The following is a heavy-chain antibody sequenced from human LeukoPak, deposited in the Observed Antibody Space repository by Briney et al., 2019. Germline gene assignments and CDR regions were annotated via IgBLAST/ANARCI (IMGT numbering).Heavy chain of an antibody. Sequence: QPGGSLRLSCAVSGITLSNYGMSWVRQAPGKGLEWVAGISGGGGGTNYADSVKGRFTVSRDNPNNTLYLQIHSLRAEDTAVYFCAKRGVVVRVILVGFHKEANYFDSWGQGTLVTVSS. J-gene: IGHJ4*02. CDR3: AKRGVVVRVILVGFHKEANYFDS. CDR1: GITLSNYG. V-gene: IGHV3-23*01. D-gene: IGHD3-10*01. CDR2: ISGGGGGT.